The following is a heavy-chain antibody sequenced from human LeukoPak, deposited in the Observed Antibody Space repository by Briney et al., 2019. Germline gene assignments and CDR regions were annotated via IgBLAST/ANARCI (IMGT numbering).Heavy chain of an antibody. Sequence: GGSLRLSCAASGFTFSDYYMSWIRQAPGKGLEWVSYISSSGSTIYYADSVKGRFTISRDNAKNSLFLQMNSLRAEDTAVYYCARERSVREYYYDSSGYSPLDYWGQGTLVTASS. V-gene: IGHV3-11*01. CDR3: ARERSVREYYYDSSGYSPLDY. D-gene: IGHD3-22*01. CDR2: ISSSGSTI. CDR1: GFTFSDYY. J-gene: IGHJ4*02.